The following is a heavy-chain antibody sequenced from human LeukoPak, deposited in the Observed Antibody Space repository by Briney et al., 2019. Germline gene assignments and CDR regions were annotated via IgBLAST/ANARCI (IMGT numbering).Heavy chain of an antibody. CDR2: INHSGST. V-gene: IGHV4-34*01. CDR1: GGSFSGYY. CDR3: ASGGYFDY. Sequence: PSETLSLTCAVYGGSFSGYYWSGIRQPPGKGLEGIGEINHSGSTNYNPSLKSRVTISADTFKNQFSLKLSSVTAADTAVYYCASGGYFDYRGQGTLVTVSS. J-gene: IGHJ4*02.